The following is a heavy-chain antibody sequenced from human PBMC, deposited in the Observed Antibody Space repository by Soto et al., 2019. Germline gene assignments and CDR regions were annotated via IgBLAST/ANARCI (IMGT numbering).Heavy chain of an antibody. J-gene: IGHJ5*02. D-gene: IGHD3-3*01. V-gene: IGHV4-34*01. Sequence: XTLSLPCAVYGGSLSGYYWNWIRQPPGKGLELIGEIDHSGYTNYNPSLKSRVTISVETSKNQFSLTLPSVTAADTAVYYCARVRDWFDPWGQGTLGTVSS. CDR3: ARVRDWFDP. CDR2: IDHSGYT. CDR1: GGSLSGYY.